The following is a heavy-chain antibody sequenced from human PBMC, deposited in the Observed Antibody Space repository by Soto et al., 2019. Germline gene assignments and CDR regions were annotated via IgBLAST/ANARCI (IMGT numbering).Heavy chain of an antibody. CDR1: GGSVSSGSYY. Sequence: PSEKLSLPCTVSGGSVSSGSYYWIWIRQPTGKGLEDIGHIKYSGSTNYNPSLKSRVTISVDTSKSQFSLKLSSVTAADTAVYYCAREDTAMVRRYFDYWGQGTLVTVSS. D-gene: IGHD5-18*01. V-gene: IGHV4-61*01. J-gene: IGHJ4*02. CDR2: IKYSGST. CDR3: AREDTAMVRRYFDY.